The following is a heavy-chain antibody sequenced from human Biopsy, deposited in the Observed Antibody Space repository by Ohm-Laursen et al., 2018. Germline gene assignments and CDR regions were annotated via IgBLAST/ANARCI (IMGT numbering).Heavy chain of an antibody. Sequence: GTLSLTCEVSGESFSDYYWSWIRQSPGKGLEWIGEINHRGRSSYSPPLQSRVTISVDASKNQFSLNMKSVTAADTAVYFCAREGGGLLPIRLTDFWGPGMMVTVSS. CDR1: GESFSDYY. D-gene: IGHD1-26*01. J-gene: IGHJ4*02. V-gene: IGHV4-34*01. CDR3: AREGGGLLPIRLTDF. CDR2: INHRGRS.